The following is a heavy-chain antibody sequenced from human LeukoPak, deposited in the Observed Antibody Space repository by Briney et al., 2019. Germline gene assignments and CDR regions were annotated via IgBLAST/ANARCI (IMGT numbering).Heavy chain of an antibody. Sequence: SETLSLTCTVSGGSISSYYWSWIRQPPGKGLEWIGYIYYSGSTNYNPSLKSRVTISVDTSKNQFSLKLSSVTAADTAVYYCARTVVTPSAWFDPWGQGTLVTVSS. J-gene: IGHJ5*02. CDR2: IYYSGST. V-gene: IGHV4-59*01. D-gene: IGHD4-23*01. CDR1: GGSISSYY. CDR3: ARTVVTPSAWFDP.